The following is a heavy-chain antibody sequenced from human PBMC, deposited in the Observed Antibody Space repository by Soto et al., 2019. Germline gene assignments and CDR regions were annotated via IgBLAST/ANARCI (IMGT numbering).Heavy chain of an antibody. CDR1: GGSISSYY. CDR3: ARDTPGGSGYMDY. CDR2: IYYSGST. Sequence: SETLSLTCTVSGGSISSYYWSWIRQPPGKGLEWIGYIYYSGSTNYNPSLKSRVTISVDTSKNQFSLKLSSVTAADTAVYYCARDTPGGSGYMDYWGQGTLVTVSS. J-gene: IGHJ4*02. D-gene: IGHD2-15*01. V-gene: IGHV4-59*01.